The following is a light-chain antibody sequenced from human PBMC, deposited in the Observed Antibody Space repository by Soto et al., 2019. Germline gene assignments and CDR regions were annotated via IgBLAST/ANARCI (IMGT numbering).Light chain of an antibody. Sequence: EIVLTQSPGTLSLSPGERATLSCRASQSVSSSYLAWYQQKPGQAPRLLIYGASSRATGIPDRFSGSGSGTDFTLTISSLEPEDFAVYYCQQRSNWPQLTFGGGTKVDIK. J-gene: IGKJ4*01. CDR3: QQRSNWPQLT. CDR2: GAS. V-gene: IGKV3D-20*02. CDR1: QSVSSSY.